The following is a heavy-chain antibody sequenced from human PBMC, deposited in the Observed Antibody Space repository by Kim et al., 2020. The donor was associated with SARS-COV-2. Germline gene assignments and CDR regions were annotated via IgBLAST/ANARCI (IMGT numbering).Heavy chain of an antibody. Sequence: NDYAKSVKRRITINSDTSKNQFSLQLNSVTPEDTAVYYCARRSVDKGTDYWGQGTLVTVSS. CDR2: N. V-gene: IGHV6-1*01. CDR3: ARRSVDKGTDY. D-gene: IGHD3-10*01. J-gene: IGHJ4*02.